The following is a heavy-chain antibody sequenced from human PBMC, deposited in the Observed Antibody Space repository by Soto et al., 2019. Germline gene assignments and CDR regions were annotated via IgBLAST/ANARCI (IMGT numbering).Heavy chain of an antibody. J-gene: IGHJ4*02. D-gene: IGHD3-22*01. V-gene: IGHV1-69*13. CDR3: ARADYNSDYLLLYVDY. CDR2: IILGSA. CDR1: GGTFSNYA. Sequence: ASVKVSCKAPGGTFSNYALTWVRQAPGQGLEWMGWIILGSANYAQKFQDRLTITADGSTNISYMELTSLTSEDTARYYCARADYNSDYLLLYVDYWGQGTPVTVSS.